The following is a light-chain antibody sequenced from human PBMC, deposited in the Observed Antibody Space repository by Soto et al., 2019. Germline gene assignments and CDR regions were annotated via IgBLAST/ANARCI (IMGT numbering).Light chain of an antibody. J-gene: IGKJ2*01. CDR3: QQSYSVRYT. Sequence: DIQMTQSPSSLSASVGDRVNITCRTSQSIRSYLNWYQQKPGKAPKLLIFGASSLQSGVPSRFSGSGSETEFTLTISSLQPEDCGTYYCQQSYSVRYTFGQGTKLQIK. V-gene: IGKV1-39*01. CDR1: QSIRSY. CDR2: GAS.